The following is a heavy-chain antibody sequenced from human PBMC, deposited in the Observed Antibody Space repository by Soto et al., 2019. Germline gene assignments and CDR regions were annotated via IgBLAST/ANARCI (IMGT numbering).Heavy chain of an antibody. Sequence: EVQLLESGGGLVQPGGSLRLSCVGSGLTFSAHAITWVRQAPGKGLEWVSTLGTIGAFYGDSVKGRFTISRDNSKNTVNLQMNSLRGEDTAIYYCARDLTTHDYWGQGTVVTVSS. J-gene: IGHJ4*02. V-gene: IGHV3-23*01. CDR3: ARDLTTHDY. CDR2: LGTIGA. CDR1: GLTFSAHA.